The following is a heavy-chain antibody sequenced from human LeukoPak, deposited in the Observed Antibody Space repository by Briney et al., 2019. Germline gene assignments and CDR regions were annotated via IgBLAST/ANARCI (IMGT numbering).Heavy chain of an antibody. D-gene: IGHD3-10*01. CDR3: AKGRSMVRGVITPLDS. J-gene: IGHJ4*02. CDR1: GFTFSSYA. Sequence: PGGSLRLSCAASGFTFSSYAMNWVRQAPGKGLEWVSAISDSADSAYHADSVKGRFTISRDNSKNTLHLQMISLRAEDTAVYYRAKGRSMVRGVITPLDSWGQGTLVTVSS. CDR2: ISDSADSA. V-gene: IGHV3-23*01.